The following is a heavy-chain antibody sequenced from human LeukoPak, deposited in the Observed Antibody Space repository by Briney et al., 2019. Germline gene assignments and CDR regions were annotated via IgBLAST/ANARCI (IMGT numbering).Heavy chain of an antibody. V-gene: IGHV4-59*01. CDR3: ARFRGYSYGAYFDY. CDR1: GGSISSYY. Sequence: SETLSLTCTVSGGSISSYYWSWIRQPPGKGLEWIGYIYYSGSTNYNPSLKSRVTISVDTSKNQFSLKLSSVTAADTAVYYCARFRGYSYGAYFDYWGQGTLVTVCS. D-gene: IGHD5-18*01. J-gene: IGHJ4*02. CDR2: IYYSGST.